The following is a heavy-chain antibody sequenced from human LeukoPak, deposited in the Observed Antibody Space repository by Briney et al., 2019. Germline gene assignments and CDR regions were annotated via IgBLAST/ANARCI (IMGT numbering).Heavy chain of an antibody. D-gene: IGHD3/OR15-3a*01. CDR3: ARQTGSGLFILP. CDR1: GGSLSSSSYY. J-gene: IGHJ4*02. V-gene: IGHV4-39*01. Sequence: SETLSLTCSVSGGSLSSSSYYWGWIRQPPGRGLEWIGNIYETGSTNYNPSLKSRVSISIDTSKNRFSLKLTSVTAADTAVYYCARQTGSGLFILPGGQGTLVTVSS. CDR2: IYETGST.